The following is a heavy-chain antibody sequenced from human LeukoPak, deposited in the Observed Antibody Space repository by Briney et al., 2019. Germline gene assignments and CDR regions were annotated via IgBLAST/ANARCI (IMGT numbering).Heavy chain of an antibody. J-gene: IGHJ4*02. D-gene: IGHD5-24*01. CDR2: IRYDGSSK. Sequence: GGSLRLSCSASGFTFSSYGMHWVRQAPGKGLEWVAFIRYDGSSKYYADSVKGRFTISRDNSKNTLYLQMNRLRAEDTAVYYCAKDHGMATIKRFDYWGQGTLVTVSS. CDR3: AKDHGMATIKRFDY. V-gene: IGHV3-30*02. CDR1: GFTFSSYG.